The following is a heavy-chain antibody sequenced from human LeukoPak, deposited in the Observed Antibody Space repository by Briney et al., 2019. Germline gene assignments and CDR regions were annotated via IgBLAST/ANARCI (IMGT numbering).Heavy chain of an antibody. J-gene: IGHJ3*02. CDR2: IIPIYDLS. V-gene: IGHV1-69*04. CDR3: ARDRIVGPMESAFDI. CDR1: GGTFSSNT. Sequence: SVKVSCEASGGTFSSNTISWVRQAPGQGLEWMGRIIPIYDLSNYAQKFQGRVTITADKSTTTAYMEVSSLRSEDTAVYYCARDRIVGPMESAFDIWGQGTMVTVSS. D-gene: IGHD1-26*01.